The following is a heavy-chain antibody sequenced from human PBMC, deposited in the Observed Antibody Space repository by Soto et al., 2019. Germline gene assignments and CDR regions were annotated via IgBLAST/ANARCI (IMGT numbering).Heavy chain of an antibody. D-gene: IGHD2-15*01. CDR2: MYHSGST. Sequence: PSETLSLTCAVSGGSISSGGYSWSWIRQPPGKGLEWIGYMYHSGSTYYSTSLKSRVTISVDTSKSQFSLNLSFVTAADTAVYYCATMGTPATGLYFFDYWGQGSLVTVSS. J-gene: IGHJ4*02. V-gene: IGHV4-30-2*05. CDR3: ATMGTPATGLYFFDY. CDR1: GGSISSGGYS.